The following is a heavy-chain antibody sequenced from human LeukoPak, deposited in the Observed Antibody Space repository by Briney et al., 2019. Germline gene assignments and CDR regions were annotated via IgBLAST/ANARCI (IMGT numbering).Heavy chain of an antibody. CDR1: GFTFSSYA. D-gene: IGHD2-2*01. V-gene: IGHV3-23*01. CDR2: ISGSGGST. Sequence: GGSLSLYCAASGFTFSSYAMSWVRQAPGKGLEWVSAISGSGGSTYYADSVKGRFTISRDNSKNTLYLQMNSLRAEDTAVYYCARRVPAASYYYYGMDVWGQGTTVTVSS. J-gene: IGHJ6*02. CDR3: ARRVPAASYYYYGMDV.